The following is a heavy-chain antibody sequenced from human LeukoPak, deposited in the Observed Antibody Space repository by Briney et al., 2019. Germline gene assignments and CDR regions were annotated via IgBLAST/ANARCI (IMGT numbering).Heavy chain of an antibody. V-gene: IGHV4-39*01. CDR1: GGSISSNNYS. J-gene: IGHJ4*02. CDR2: IYYSGST. D-gene: IGHD4-17*01. Sequence: SETLSLTCTVSGGSISSNNYSWGWIRQPPGKGLEWLGSIYYSGSTYYNPSLKTRVTISVDTSKNQFSLKLSSVTAADTAVYYCARQGLQSRLRTREDYWGQRTLVTVSS. CDR3: ARQGLQSRLRTREDY.